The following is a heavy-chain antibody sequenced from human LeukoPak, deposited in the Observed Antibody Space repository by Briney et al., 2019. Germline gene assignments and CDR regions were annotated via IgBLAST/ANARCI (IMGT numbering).Heavy chain of an antibody. CDR1: GGSISSNNYY. Sequence: PSETLSLTCTVSGGSISSNNYYWVWIRQPPGKGLEWIGSIYYSGSTYYNPSLKCRVTVSVDTSKNQFSLKVRSVTAADTAVYYCARELSPVVKYSFDSWGQGTQVTVSS. D-gene: IGHD2-15*01. J-gene: IGHJ4*02. CDR3: ARELSPVVKYSFDS. V-gene: IGHV4-39*02. CDR2: IYYSGST.